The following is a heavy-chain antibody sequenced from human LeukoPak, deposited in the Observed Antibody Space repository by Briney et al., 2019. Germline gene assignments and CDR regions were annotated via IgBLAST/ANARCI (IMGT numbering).Heavy chain of an antibody. CDR1: GFTFSGYC. J-gene: IGHJ4*02. Sequence: GGTLRLSCAASGFTFSGYCMSWVRQAPGKGLEWVANINQDGSAKYNVDPVKGRFTFSKDNAKTSSHLQMNSLSDEDTAVYYCARVPGDRYYGSGSWWDDYLDYWGQGALVTVSS. D-gene: IGHD3-10*01. V-gene: IGHV3-7*03. CDR3: ARVPGDRYYGSGSWWDDYLDY. CDR2: INQDGSAK.